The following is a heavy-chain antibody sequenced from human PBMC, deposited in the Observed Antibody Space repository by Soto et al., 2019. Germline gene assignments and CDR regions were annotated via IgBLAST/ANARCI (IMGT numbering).Heavy chain of an antibody. D-gene: IGHD3-22*01. CDR3: ARVQHSSDSSCCFDP. Sequence: SETLSLTCTVSGGSISGYYWTWIRQPAGKGLEYIGRIYSSGSTNFSPSLKSRVAMSVDTSQNQFSLKLTSVTAADTAVYYCARVQHSSDSSCCFDPPSQGTRVT. CDR2: IYSSGST. V-gene: IGHV4-4*07. CDR1: GGSISGYY. J-gene: IGHJ5*02.